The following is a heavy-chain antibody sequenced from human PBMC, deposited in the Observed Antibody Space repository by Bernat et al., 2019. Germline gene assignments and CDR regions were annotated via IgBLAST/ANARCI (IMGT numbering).Heavy chain of an antibody. Sequence: QVQLVESGGGVVQPGRSLRLSCAASGFTFSSYAMHWVRQAPGKGLEWVAVISYDGSNKYYADSVKGRFPISRDNSKNTLYLQMNRLRAEDTAVYYCASNRHRPRAGAGTEVDYWGQGTLVTVSS. CDR2: ISYDGSNK. CDR1: GFTFSSYA. D-gene: IGHD6-19*01. CDR3: ASNRHRPRAGAGTEVDY. V-gene: IGHV3-30-3*01. J-gene: IGHJ4*02.